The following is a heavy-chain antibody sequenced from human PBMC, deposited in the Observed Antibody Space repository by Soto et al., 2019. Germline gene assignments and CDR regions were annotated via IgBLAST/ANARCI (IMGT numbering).Heavy chain of an antibody. CDR1: GYTFTGYY. CDR2: INPNSGGT. CDR3: ARDFQQPGDYYYGMDV. J-gene: IGHJ6*02. V-gene: IGHV1-2*04. D-gene: IGHD6-13*01. Sequence: ASVKVSCKASGYTFTGYYMHWVRQAPGQGLEWMGWINPNSGGTNYAQKFQGWVTMTRDTSISTAYMELSRLRSDDTAMYYCARDFQQPGDYYYGMDVWGQGTTVTVTS.